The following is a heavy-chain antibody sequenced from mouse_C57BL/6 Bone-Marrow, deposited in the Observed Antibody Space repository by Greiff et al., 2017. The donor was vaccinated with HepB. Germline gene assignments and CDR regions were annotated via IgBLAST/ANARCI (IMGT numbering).Heavy chain of an antibody. Sequence: VQLQQSGPELVKPGASVKISCKASGYSFTGYYMNWVKQSPEKSLEWIGEINPSTGGTTYNQKFKAKATLTVDKSSSTAYMQLKSLTSEDSAVYYCARGFGTTVSGAMDYWGQGTSVTVSS. D-gene: IGHD1-1*01. J-gene: IGHJ4*01. CDR3: ARGFGTTVSGAMDY. CDR2: INPSTGGT. CDR1: GYSFTGYY. V-gene: IGHV1-42*01.